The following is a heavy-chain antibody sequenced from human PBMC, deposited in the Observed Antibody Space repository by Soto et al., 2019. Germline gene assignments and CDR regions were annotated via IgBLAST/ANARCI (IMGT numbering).Heavy chain of an antibody. CDR3: ARVELLPNWFDP. Sequence: ASVKVSCKASGGTFSSYAISWVRQAPGQGLEWMGWISAYNGNTNYAQKLQGRVTMTTDTSTSTAYMELRSLRSDDTAVYYCARVELLPNWFDPWGQGTLVTVSS. D-gene: IGHD2-15*01. CDR1: GGTFSSYA. V-gene: IGHV1-18*01. CDR2: ISAYNGNT. J-gene: IGHJ5*02.